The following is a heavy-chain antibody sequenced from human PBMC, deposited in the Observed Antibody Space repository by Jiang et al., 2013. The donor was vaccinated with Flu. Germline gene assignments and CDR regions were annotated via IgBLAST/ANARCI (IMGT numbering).Heavy chain of an antibody. Sequence: KSRVTISVDTSKNQFSLKLSSVTAADTAVYYCARALGVIDYFDYWGQGTLVTVSS. J-gene: IGHJ4*02. D-gene: IGHD3-10*01. V-gene: IGHV4-31*02. CDR3: ARALGVIDYFDY.